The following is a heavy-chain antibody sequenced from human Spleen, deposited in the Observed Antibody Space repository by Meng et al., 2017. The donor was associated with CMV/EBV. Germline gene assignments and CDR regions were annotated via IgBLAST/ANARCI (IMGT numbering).Heavy chain of an antibody. Sequence: GGSLRLSCAASGFTFSSYAMHWVRQAPGKGLEWVAVISYDGSNKYYADSVKGRFTISRDNSKNTLYLQMNSLRAEDTAVYYCARDGWLQSERFDYWGQGTLVTVSS. CDR2: ISYDGSNK. J-gene: IGHJ4*02. CDR1: GFTFSSYA. D-gene: IGHD5-24*01. V-gene: IGHV3-30*04. CDR3: ARDGWLQSERFDY.